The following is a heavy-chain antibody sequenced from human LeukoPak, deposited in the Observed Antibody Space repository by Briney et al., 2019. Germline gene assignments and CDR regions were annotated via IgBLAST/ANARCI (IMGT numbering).Heavy chain of an antibody. V-gene: IGHV1-46*01. Sequence: VASVKVSCKASGYTFTSYYMHWVRQAPGQGLEWMGIINPSGGSTSYAQKFQGRVTMTRDTSTSTVYMELSSLRSEDTAVYYCARAPYYDILTGYYYYFDYWGQGTLVTVSS. CDR1: GYTFTSYY. CDR3: ARAPYYDILTGYYYYFDY. J-gene: IGHJ4*02. D-gene: IGHD3-9*01. CDR2: INPSGGST.